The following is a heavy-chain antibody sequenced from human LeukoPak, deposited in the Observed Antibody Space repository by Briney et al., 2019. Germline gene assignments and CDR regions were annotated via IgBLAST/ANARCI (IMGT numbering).Heavy chain of an antibody. CDR3: ARVGALFGVVIGGFVY. CDR1: GFTFSSYL. J-gene: IGHJ4*02. D-gene: IGHD3-3*01. Sequence: QAGGSLRLSCAASGFTFSSYLMSWVRQAPGKGLEWVANIKQDGSEKYYVDSVKGRFTISRDNAKNSLYLQMNSLRAEDTAVYYCARVGALFGVVIGGFVYWGQGTLVTVSS. CDR2: IKQDGSEK. V-gene: IGHV3-7*01.